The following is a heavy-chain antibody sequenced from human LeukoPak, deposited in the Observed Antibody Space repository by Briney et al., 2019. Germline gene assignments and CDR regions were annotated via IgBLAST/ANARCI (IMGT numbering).Heavy chain of an antibody. CDR3: AKDHYYDSSGYPLIDY. D-gene: IGHD3-22*01. CDR1: GFTFISYG. CDR2: IWYDGSNK. J-gene: IGHJ4*02. Sequence: GGSLRLSCAASGFTFISYGMPWVRQAPGKGLEWVAVIWYDGSNKYYADSVKGRFTISRDNSKNTLYLQMNSLRAEDTAVYYCAKDHYYDSSGYPLIDYWGQGTLVTVSS. V-gene: IGHV3-33*06.